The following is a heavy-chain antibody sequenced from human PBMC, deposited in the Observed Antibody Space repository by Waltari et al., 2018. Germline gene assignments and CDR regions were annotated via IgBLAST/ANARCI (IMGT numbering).Heavy chain of an antibody. V-gene: IGHV3-30*03. CDR3: ARDYCDRTNCHGMGV. Sequence: QVQLVASGGGVVQPGRSVRPSCAASEFHFSSLAMHWVRQAPGKVLGWVAVISYNGRNIYYVDSVKGRFTSSRDNSKKTLDMQVNSLRAEDTAVYYCARDYCDRTNCHGMGVWGQGTTVTVSS. CDR2: ISYNGRNI. CDR1: EFHFSSLA. J-gene: IGHJ6*02. D-gene: IGHD3-22*01.